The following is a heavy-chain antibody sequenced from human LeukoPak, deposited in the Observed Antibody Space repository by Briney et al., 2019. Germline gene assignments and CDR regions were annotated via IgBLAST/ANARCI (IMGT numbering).Heavy chain of an antibody. CDR1: GFTFSRYW. V-gene: IGHV3-7*01. CDR2: VKQDGSEK. Sequence: QPGGSLRLSCAASGFTFSRYWMSWVRQAPGKGLEWVASVKQDGSEKYSVDSVRGRFTISRDNAKNSLYLQMNSLRAEDTAVYYCARDFNWNLDYWGQGTLVTVSS. J-gene: IGHJ4*02. CDR3: ARDFNWNLDY. D-gene: IGHD1-20*01.